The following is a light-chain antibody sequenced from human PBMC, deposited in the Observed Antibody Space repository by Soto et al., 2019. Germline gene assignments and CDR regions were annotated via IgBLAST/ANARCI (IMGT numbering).Light chain of an antibody. V-gene: IGLV2-14*01. CDR2: EVN. CDR1: SSDVGGYDY. J-gene: IGLJ1*01. CDR3: SSYSISTAYL. Sequence: QSVLTQPASVSGSPGQSITISCTGTSSDVGGYDYVSWYRLHPGKAPKLMVFEVNNRPSGVSYRFSGSKSGNTASLTISGLQAEDEADYFCSSYSISTAYLFGTGTKV.